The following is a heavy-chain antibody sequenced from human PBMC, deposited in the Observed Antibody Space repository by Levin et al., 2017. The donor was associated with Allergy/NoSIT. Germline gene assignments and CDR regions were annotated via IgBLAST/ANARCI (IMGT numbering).Heavy chain of an antibody. CDR1: GGSISRSNYY. J-gene: IGHJ4*02. D-gene: IGHD2-2*01. CDR3: AGYARAGREPPDY. Sequence: PSETLSLTCTVSGGSISRSNYYWGWIRQPPGKGLEWIASIYNSGSTYYNQSLKSRVTISVDTSKNQFSLELTSVTAADTAVYYCAGYARAGREPPDYWGQGTLVTVSS. V-gene: IGHV4-39*01. CDR2: IYNSGST.